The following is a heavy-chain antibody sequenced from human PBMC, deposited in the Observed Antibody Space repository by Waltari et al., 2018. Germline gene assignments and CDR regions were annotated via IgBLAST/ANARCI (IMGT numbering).Heavy chain of an antibody. CDR3: ARGDWFDP. V-gene: IGHV7-4-1*02. J-gene: IGHJ5*02. CDR2: INTMTGNP. Sequence: QVQLVQSGSELKKPGAAVQVSCKASGYIFTSYGINWVRQAPGQGLEWMGWINTMTGNPTYAQGFTGRFVFSLDTSVTTSYLQISRLKAEDTAVYYCARGDWFDPWSQGTLVTVSS. CDR1: GYIFTSYG.